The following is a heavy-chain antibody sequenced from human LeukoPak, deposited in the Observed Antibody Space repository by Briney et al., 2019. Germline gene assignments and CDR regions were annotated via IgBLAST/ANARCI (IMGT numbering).Heavy chain of an antibody. CDR3: AKGGYSSSWYTSDYFDS. Sequence: SGGSLRLSCAASGFTFSSYAMSWVRQAPGLEWVSVISGSGGSIHHADSVKGRFTISRDNSKNTLYLQMSSLRAEDTAVYYCAKGGYSSSWYTSDYFDSWGQGTLVTVSS. V-gene: IGHV3-23*01. J-gene: IGHJ4*02. CDR1: GFTFSSYA. CDR2: ISGSGGSI. D-gene: IGHD6-13*01.